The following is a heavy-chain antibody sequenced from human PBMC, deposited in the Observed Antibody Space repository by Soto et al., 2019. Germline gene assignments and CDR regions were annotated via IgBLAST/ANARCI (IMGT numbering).Heavy chain of an antibody. J-gene: IGHJ4*02. CDR1: GFTFSSYA. Sequence: GGSLRLSCAASGFTFSSYAMSWVRQAPGKGLEWVSAISGSGGSTYYADSVKGRFTISRDNSKNTLYLQMNSLRAEDTAVYYCAKDSTATYYDYVWGSYRFYLDYWGQGTLVTVSS. CDR2: ISGSGGST. CDR3: AKDSTATYYDYVWGSYRFYLDY. V-gene: IGHV3-23*01. D-gene: IGHD3-16*02.